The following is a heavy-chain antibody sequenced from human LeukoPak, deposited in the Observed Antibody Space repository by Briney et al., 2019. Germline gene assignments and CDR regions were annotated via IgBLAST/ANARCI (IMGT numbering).Heavy chain of an antibody. J-gene: IGHJ4*02. CDR3: ARRRDFIDY. D-gene: IGHD3/OR15-3a*01. V-gene: IGHV3-11*01. CDR1: GFTLSDYY. CDR2: SSSSGSTI. Sequence: GGTLRLSCAASGFTLSDYYMSWIRQAPGKGLEWVSYSSSSGSTIYYADSVKGRFAISRDNAKNSLYLQMNSLRAEDTAVYYCARRRDFIDYWGQGTLVTVSS.